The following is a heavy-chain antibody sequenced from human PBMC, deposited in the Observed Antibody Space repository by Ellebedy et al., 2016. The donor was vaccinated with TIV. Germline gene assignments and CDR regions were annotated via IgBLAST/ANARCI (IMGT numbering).Heavy chain of an antibody. CDR3: ARQGGSGWYSLYYYYMDV. V-gene: IGHV4-39*01. Sequence: SETLSLTXTVSGGSISSSSYYWGWIRQPPGKGLEWIGSIYHSGSTYYNPSLKSRVTISVDTSKNQFSLKLSSVTAADTAVYYCARQGGSGWYSLYYYYMDVWGKGTTVTVSS. J-gene: IGHJ6*03. CDR2: IYHSGST. D-gene: IGHD6-19*01. CDR1: GGSISSSSYY.